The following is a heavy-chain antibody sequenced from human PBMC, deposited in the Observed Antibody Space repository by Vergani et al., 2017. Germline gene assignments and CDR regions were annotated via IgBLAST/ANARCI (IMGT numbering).Heavy chain of an antibody. V-gene: IGHV3-43*01. J-gene: IGHJ4*02. CDR2: ISWDGGST. Sequence: EVQLVESGGVVVQPGGSLRLSCAASGFTFDDYTMHWVRQAPGKGLEWVSLISWDGGSTYYADSVKGRFTISRDNSKNSLYLQMNSLRTEDTALYYCAKDIGESSGYFDYWGQGTLVTGSS. CDR3: AKDIGESSGYFDY. D-gene: IGHD3-22*01. CDR1: GFTFDDYT.